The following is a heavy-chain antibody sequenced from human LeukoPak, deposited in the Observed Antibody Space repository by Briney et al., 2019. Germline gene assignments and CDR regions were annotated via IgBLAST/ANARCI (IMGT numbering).Heavy chain of an antibody. V-gene: IGHV3-21*01. CDR1: GFTFSSYS. Sequence: GGSLRLSCAASGFTFSSYSMNWVRQAPGKGLEWVSSISSSSYIYYADSVKGRFTISRDNAKNSLYLQMNSLRAEDTAVYYCARDANPDYYYMDVWGKGTTVTVSS. CDR2: ISSSSYI. CDR3: ARDANPDYYYMDV. J-gene: IGHJ6*03.